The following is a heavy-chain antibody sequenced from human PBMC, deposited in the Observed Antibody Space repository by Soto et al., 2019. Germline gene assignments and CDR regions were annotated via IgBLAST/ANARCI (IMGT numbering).Heavy chain of an antibody. CDR2: ISGFGGSR. CDR3: AKDLTGDEDS. V-gene: IGHV3-23*01. D-gene: IGHD7-27*01. CDR1: GFTFSSYA. Sequence: EVQLLESGGGWVKPGGSLRLSCAASGFTFSSYAMNWVRQAPGKGLEWVSSISGFGGSRYYSDSEKGRFTISRDKSKKKLYLQMSSLRADDTAVYYCAKDLTGDEDSWGQGTLVTVSS. J-gene: IGHJ4*02.